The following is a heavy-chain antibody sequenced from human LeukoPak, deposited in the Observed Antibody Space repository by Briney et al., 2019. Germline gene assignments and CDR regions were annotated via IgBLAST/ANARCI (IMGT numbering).Heavy chain of an antibody. Sequence: SGGSLRLSCAASGFTFSSYSMNWVRQAPGKGLEWVSSISSSSSYIYYADSVKGRFTISRDNAKNSLYQQMNSLRAENTALYYCARRYGDYLNDAFDIWGQGTMVTVSS. CDR1: GFTFSSYS. V-gene: IGHV3-21*01. CDR2: ISSSSSYI. D-gene: IGHD4-17*01. J-gene: IGHJ3*02. CDR3: ARRYGDYLNDAFDI.